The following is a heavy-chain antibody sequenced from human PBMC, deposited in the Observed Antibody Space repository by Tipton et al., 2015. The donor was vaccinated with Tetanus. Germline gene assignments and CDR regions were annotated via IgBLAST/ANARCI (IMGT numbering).Heavy chain of an antibody. V-gene: IGHV4-59*01. D-gene: IGHD5-24*01. CDR1: NGSISDYY. J-gene: IGHJ4*02. Sequence: LRLSCSVSNGSISDYYWSGVRLPPGKGLEWIATIHYTGFTTYNPSLKSRVTTSIDTSRKYFSLSLRSLTAADSAVYYCARAEITPHFDDWGPGARVTVSS. CDR2: IHYTGFT. CDR3: ARAEITPHFDD.